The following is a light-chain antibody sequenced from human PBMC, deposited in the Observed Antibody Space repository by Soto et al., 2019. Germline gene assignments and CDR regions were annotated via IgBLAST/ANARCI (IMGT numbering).Light chain of an antibody. CDR1: SSDVGGYNY. CDR3: SSFAGSFYWV. V-gene: IGLV2-8*01. J-gene: IGLJ2*01. CDR2: EVS. Sequence: QSALTQPPSASGSPGQSVTISCTGTSSDVGGYNYVSWYQQHPGKAPKLMIYEVSKRPSGVPDRFSGSKSGNTASLTVSGLQAEDEDDYYCSSFAGSFYWVFGGGTKLTVL.